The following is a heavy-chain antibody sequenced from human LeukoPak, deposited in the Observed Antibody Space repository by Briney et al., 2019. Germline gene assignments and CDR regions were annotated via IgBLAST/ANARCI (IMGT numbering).Heavy chain of an antibody. Sequence: ASVKVSCKASGYTFTGYYMHWVRQAPGQGLEWMGWINPNSGGTNYAQRFQGRATMTRDTSISTAYMELSRLTSDDTAVYYCARALGRQHFYGSGTYKKNYYYIDVWGKGTTVTISS. V-gene: IGHV1-2*02. CDR2: INPNSGGT. D-gene: IGHD3-10*01. CDR3: ARALGRQHFYGSGTYKKNYYYIDV. CDR1: GYTFTGYY. J-gene: IGHJ6*03.